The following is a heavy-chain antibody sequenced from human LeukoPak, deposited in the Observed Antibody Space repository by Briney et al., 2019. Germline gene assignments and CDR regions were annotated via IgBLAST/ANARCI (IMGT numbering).Heavy chain of an antibody. Sequence: SETLSLTCTVSGGSISSSSYYWGWIRQPPGKGLEWIGSIYYSGSTYYNPSLKSRVTISVDTSKNQFSLKLSSVTAADTAVYYCARGGATFYYDSSGYYFDYWGQGTLVTVSS. CDR3: ARGGATFYYDSSGYYFDY. V-gene: IGHV4-39*07. J-gene: IGHJ4*02. CDR2: IYYSGST. D-gene: IGHD3-22*01. CDR1: GGSISSSSYY.